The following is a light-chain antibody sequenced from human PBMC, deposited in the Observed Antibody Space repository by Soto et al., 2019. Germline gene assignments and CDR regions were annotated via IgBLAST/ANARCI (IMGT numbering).Light chain of an antibody. Sequence: QSALTQPRSVSGSPGQSVTISCTGTSSDVGDYNYVSWYQQHPGKAPKLMIYDVTERPSGVPDRFSGSKSDNTASLTISGLQAEDEADYYCCSYTGNHVFGTGTKVTVL. CDR1: SSDVGDYNY. CDR2: DVT. V-gene: IGLV2-11*01. J-gene: IGLJ1*01. CDR3: CSYTGNHV.